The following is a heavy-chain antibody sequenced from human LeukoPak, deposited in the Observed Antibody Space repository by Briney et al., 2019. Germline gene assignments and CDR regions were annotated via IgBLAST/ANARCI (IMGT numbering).Heavy chain of an antibody. Sequence: GGSLRLSCAASGFTLSRHAMHWVRQAPGKGLEFVSAISSNGGSTYYANSVKGRFTISRDSSKNTLYLQMNNLRAEDTAVYYCAKTRGSGPFDYWGQGTLVTVSS. J-gene: IGHJ4*02. D-gene: IGHD3-10*01. CDR2: ISSNGGST. CDR3: AKTRGSGPFDY. CDR1: GFTLSRHA. V-gene: IGHV3-64*01.